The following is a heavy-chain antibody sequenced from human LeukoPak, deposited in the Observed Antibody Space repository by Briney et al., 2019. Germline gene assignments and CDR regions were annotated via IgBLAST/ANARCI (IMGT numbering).Heavy chain of an antibody. CDR2: MYYSGRR. Sequence: SETLSLTCTVSGGSISSSTYYWGWIRQPPGKGLEWIGSMYYSGRRYYNPSLKSRVTISIDTSKRQFSLKLSSVTAADTAVYYCARGGWYGDYGYYYYYYMDVWGKGTTVTVSS. D-gene: IGHD4-17*01. CDR1: GGSISSSTYY. V-gene: IGHV4-39*07. CDR3: ARGGWYGDYGYYYYYYMDV. J-gene: IGHJ6*03.